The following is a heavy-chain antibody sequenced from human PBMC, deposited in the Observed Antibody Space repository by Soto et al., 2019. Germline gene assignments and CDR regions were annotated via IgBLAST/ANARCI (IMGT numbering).Heavy chain of an antibody. D-gene: IGHD2-15*01. J-gene: IGHJ6*02. CDR3: AADPYQCSGADCYSIDPPGVSYRAMVV. Sequence: GAPVKVSCKASGSTFSNSAVQWVRQARGQRLEWLGWIVVGSGNTNYAQKFQDRVTISRDMSTSTAYMDLGSLRSEDTAVYYCAADPYQCSGADCYSIDPPGVSYRAMVVWG. CDR1: GSTFSNSA. V-gene: IGHV1-58*01. CDR2: IVVGSGNT.